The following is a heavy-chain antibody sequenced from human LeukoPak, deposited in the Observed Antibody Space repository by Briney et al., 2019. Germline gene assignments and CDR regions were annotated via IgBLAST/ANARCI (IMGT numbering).Heavy chain of an antibody. V-gene: IGHV3-7*01. CDR1: GFSFNAFW. Sequence: GGSLRLXCEASGFSFNAFWMSWVRQAPGKGLEWVANIHRDGSVRHYVESVRGRFTISRDNAKNSLFLQMNSLRVEDTAVYYCAREDGGWLRADLWGQGTLVTVSS. D-gene: IGHD5-24*01. CDR2: IHRDGSVR. CDR3: AREDGGWLRADL. J-gene: IGHJ5*02.